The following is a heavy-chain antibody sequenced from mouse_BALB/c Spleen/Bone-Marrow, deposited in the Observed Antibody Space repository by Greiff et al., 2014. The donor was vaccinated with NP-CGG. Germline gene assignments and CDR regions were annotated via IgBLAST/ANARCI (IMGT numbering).Heavy chain of an antibody. D-gene: IGHD1-1*01. Sequence: DVHLVESGGGLVKPGGSLKLSCAASGFTFGSYGMSWVRQTPEKRLEWVATISGGGSYTYFSDSVKGRFTISRDNAKNNLNLQMSSLRSEDTALYYCARSFGSSYWYFDVWGAGTTVTVSS. CDR2: ISGGGSYT. CDR1: GFTFGSYG. V-gene: IGHV5-9-2*01. J-gene: IGHJ1*01. CDR3: ARSFGSSYWYFDV.